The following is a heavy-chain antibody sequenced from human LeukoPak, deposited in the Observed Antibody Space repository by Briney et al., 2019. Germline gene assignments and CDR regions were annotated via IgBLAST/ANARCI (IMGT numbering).Heavy chain of an antibody. CDR2: IDYSGKT. Sequence: KPSETLSLTCTVSGGSIGSSRFYWGWLRQPPGKGLEWTGSIDYSGKTFYNPSLKSRVTISVDTSKNQFSLKLSSVTAADTAVYYCARDKLSFGSRYKWFDPWGQGSLVPVSS. V-gene: IGHV4-39*07. J-gene: IGHJ5*02. CDR1: GGSIGSSRFY. CDR3: ARDKLSFGSRYKWFDP. D-gene: IGHD3-16*01.